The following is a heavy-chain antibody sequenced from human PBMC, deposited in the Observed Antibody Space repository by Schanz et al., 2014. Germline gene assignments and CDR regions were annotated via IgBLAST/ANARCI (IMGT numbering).Heavy chain of an antibody. CDR3: AKDSTHIDIVLVPTAIDY. Sequence: VQLVESGGGVVQPGRSLRLSCAASGFTLSNSDMHWVRQGTGKGLEWVSTIGYLGDTYYPDSVKGRFTISRDNSKNTLYLHMNTLRSEDTAVYYCAKDSTHIDIVLVPTAIDYWGRGTLVTVSS. CDR2: IGYLGDT. D-gene: IGHD2-2*01. V-gene: IGHV3-13*01. J-gene: IGHJ4*02. CDR1: GFTLSNSD.